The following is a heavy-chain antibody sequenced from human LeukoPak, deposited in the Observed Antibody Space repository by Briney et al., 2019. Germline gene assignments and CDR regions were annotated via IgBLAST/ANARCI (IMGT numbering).Heavy chain of an antibody. Sequence: GGSLRLSCAASGFTFSSTSMNWVRQAPGKGLEWVSYIRGSGTTIYYEDSVKGRFTISRDNAKSSLYLQMNSLRAEDTAVYYCVGDGVGANPGDAFDIWGQGTMVTVSS. CDR3: VGDGVGANPGDAFDI. D-gene: IGHD1-26*01. V-gene: IGHV3-48*01. CDR1: GFTFSSTS. CDR2: IRGSGTTI. J-gene: IGHJ3*02.